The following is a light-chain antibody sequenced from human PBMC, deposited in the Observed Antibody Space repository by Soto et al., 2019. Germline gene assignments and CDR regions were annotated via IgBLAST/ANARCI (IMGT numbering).Light chain of an antibody. CDR2: GAS. J-gene: IGKJ3*01. Sequence: EIVMTQSPATLSVSPGERATLSCRASQSVSSDLAWYHQKPGQAPRLLIYGASSLQSGVPSRFSADGSGTDFTLTISSLQPEDFATYYCQQSSSTPPFTFGPGTKVDIK. CDR1: QSVSSD. V-gene: IGKV3-15*01. CDR3: QQSSSTPPFT.